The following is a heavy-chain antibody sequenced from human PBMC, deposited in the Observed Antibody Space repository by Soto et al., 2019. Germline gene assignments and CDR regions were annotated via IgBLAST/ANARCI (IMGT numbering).Heavy chain of an antibody. CDR1: GGTFSSYT. CDR2: IIPILGIA. CDR3: ARDPVYGDYAFYYFDY. J-gene: IGHJ4*02. Sequence: QVQLVQSGAEVKKPGSSVKVSCKASGGTFSSYTISWVRQAPGQGLEWMGMIIPILGIANYAQKFQGRVKIKADKNTRNAYQELSNLRSEDTAVYYCARDPVYGDYAFYYFDYWGQGTLVTVSS. V-gene: IGHV1-69*08. D-gene: IGHD4-17*01.